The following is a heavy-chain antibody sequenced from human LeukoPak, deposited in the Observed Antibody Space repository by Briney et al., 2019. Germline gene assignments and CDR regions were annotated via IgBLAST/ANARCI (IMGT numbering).Heavy chain of an antibody. CDR3: VGISVALFDY. J-gene: IGHJ4*02. Sequence: PSETLSLTCTVSGGSISSYYWSWIRQPPGKGLEWIGYIYYSGSTNYNPSLKSRVTISVDTSKNQFSLKLSSVTAADTAVYYCVGISVALFDYWGQGTLVTVSS. D-gene: IGHD2-15*01. CDR1: GGSISSYY. CDR2: IYYSGST. V-gene: IGHV4-59*08.